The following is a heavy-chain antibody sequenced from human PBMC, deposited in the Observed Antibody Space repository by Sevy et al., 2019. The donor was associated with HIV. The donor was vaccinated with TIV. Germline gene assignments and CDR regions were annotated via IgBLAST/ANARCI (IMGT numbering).Heavy chain of an antibody. J-gene: IGHJ4*02. Sequence: GGSLRLSCAASGLTFSDYAMHWVRQAPGKGLEWVALISHDGFNQYYADSVKGRLTISRDSSKTTLYLEMHSLRAEDTALYYCARDRSAGYSSNWYRDFDYWGQGTLVTVSS. CDR3: ARDRSAGYSSNWYRDFDY. CDR2: ISHDGFNQ. D-gene: IGHD6-13*01. CDR1: GLTFSDYA. V-gene: IGHV3-30*04.